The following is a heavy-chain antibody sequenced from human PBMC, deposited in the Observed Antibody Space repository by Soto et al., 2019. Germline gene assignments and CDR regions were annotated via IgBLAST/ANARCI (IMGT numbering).Heavy chain of an antibody. CDR2: TYYRSKWYN. V-gene: IGHV6-1*01. D-gene: IGHD6-13*01. CDR1: GDSVSSNSAA. CDR3: AREAGYSSSWYELKNWFDP. Sequence: SQTLSLTCAISGDSVSSNSAAWNWIRQSPSRGLEWLGRTYYRSKWYNDYAVSVKSRITINPDTSKNQFSLQLNTVTPEDTVVYYCAREAGYSSSWYELKNWFDPWGQGTLVTVSS. J-gene: IGHJ5*02.